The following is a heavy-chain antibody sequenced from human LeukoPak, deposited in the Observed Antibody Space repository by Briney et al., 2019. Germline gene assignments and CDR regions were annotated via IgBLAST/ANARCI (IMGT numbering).Heavy chain of an antibody. CDR3: ARGCTRPGYYGSGSYYTWFDP. J-gene: IGHJ5*02. CDR2: INHSGST. D-gene: IGHD3-10*01. Sequence: PSETLSLTCAVYGGSFSGYYWSWIRQPPGKGLEWIGEINHSGSTNYNPSLKSRVTISVDTSKNQFSLKLSSVTAADTAVYYCARGCTRPGYYGSGSYYTWFDPWGQGTLVTVSS. V-gene: IGHV4-34*01. CDR1: GGSFSGYY.